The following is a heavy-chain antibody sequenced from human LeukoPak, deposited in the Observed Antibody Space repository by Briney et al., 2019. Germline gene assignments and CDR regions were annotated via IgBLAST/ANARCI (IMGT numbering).Heavy chain of an antibody. Sequence: PGRSLRLSCAASGFTLSSYAMHWVRQAPGKGLEWGAIISYDGSKEHYADSVKGRFTISRDNSKHTLYLQMNSLRAEDTAIYYCTGGGGSYSLDYWGRGSLVTVSS. CDR3: TGGGGSYSLDY. CDR1: GFTLSSYA. J-gene: IGHJ4*02. D-gene: IGHD1-26*01. CDR2: ISYDGSKE. V-gene: IGHV3-30*01.